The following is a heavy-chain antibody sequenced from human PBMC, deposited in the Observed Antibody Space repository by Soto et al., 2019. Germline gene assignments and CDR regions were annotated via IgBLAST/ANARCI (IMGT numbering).Heavy chain of an antibody. CDR3: ARDLTPNY. J-gene: IGHJ4*02. CDR2: TYYRSNWRH. CDR1: GDSVSSNTAA. V-gene: IGHV6-1*01. Sequence: SQTLSLTCAISGDSVSSNTAAWNWIRSSPSRGLEWLGRTYYRSNWRHDYADSVKGRFTISRDNAKNSVYLQMNSLRAEDTAVFYCARDLTPNYWGQGTLVTVSS.